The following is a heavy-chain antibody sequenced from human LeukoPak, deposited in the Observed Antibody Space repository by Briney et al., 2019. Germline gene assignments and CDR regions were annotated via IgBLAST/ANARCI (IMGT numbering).Heavy chain of an antibody. V-gene: IGHV4-61*02. D-gene: IGHD3-10*01. CDR1: GGSISSGSYY. J-gene: IGHJ4*02. CDR3: ARDHDYYGSGSYYFDY. Sequence: SETLSLTCTVSGGSISSGSYYWSWIRQPAGKGLEWIGRIYTSGSTNYNPSLKSRVTISVDTSKNQFSLKLSSVTAADTAVYYCARDHDYYGSGSYYFDYWGQGTLVTVSS. CDR2: IYTSGST.